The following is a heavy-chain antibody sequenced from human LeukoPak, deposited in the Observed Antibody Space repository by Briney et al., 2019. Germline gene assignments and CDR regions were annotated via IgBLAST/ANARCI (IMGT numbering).Heavy chain of an antibody. CDR3: ARIVYYYDSSGYSNWFDP. Sequence: SETLSLTCVVSGGSISSGGYSWSWIRQPPGKGLEWIGYIYHSGSTYYNPSLKSRVTISVDRSKNQFSLKLSSVTAADTAVYYCARIVYYYDSSGYSNWFDPWGQGTLVTVSS. J-gene: IGHJ5*02. CDR2: IYHSGST. V-gene: IGHV4-30-2*01. D-gene: IGHD3-22*01. CDR1: GGSISSGGYS.